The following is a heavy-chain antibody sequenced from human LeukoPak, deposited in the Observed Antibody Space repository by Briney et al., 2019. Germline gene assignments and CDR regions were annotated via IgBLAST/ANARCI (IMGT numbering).Heavy chain of an antibody. D-gene: IGHD3-22*01. Sequence: ASVKVSCKASGGTFSSYAISWVRQAPGQGLEWMGRIIPIFGTADYAQEFQGRVTITTDESTSTAYMELSSLRSEDTAVYYCARLGVRTMTFDYWGQGTLVTVSS. CDR1: GGTFSSYA. CDR3: ARLGVRTMTFDY. CDR2: IIPIFGTA. V-gene: IGHV1-69*05. J-gene: IGHJ4*02.